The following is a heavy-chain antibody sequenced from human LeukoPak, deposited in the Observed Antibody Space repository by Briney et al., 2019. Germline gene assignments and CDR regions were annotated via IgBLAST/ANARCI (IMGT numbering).Heavy chain of an antibody. V-gene: IGHV3-23*01. J-gene: IGHJ4*02. D-gene: IGHD6-13*01. CDR2: ISGSGGST. CDR3: ATLSDAIAAAGTRNY. Sequence: PGGSLRLSCAASGFTFSSYAMSWVRQAPGKGLEWVSVISGSGGSTNYADSVNGRFTISRDNSKNMLHLQMSSLRAEDTAVYYCATLSDAIAAAGTRNYWSQGTLVTVSS. CDR1: GFTFSSYA.